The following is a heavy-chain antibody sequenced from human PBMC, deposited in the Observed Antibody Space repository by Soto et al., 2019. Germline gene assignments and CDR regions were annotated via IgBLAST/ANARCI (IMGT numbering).Heavy chain of an antibody. CDR1: GFTFSSYS. V-gene: IGHV3-21*01. J-gene: IGHJ6*02. Sequence: PVGSLRLSCAASGFTFSSYSMNWVRQAPGKGLEWVSSISSSSSYIYYADSVKGRFTISRDNAKNSLYLQMNSLRAEDTAVYYCARDLGGSSSLEKSYGMDVWGQGTTVTVSS. CDR3: ARDLGGSSSLEKSYGMDV. D-gene: IGHD6-13*01. CDR2: ISSSSSYI.